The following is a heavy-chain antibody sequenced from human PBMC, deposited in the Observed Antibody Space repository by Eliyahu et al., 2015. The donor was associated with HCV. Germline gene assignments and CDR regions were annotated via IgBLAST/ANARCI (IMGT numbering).Heavy chain of an antibody. J-gene: IGHJ5*02. V-gene: IGHV4-59*01. CDR2: SHXRGST. D-gene: IGHD6-19*01. CDR1: GGSITXYY. CDR3: ASGGGGIAVAGTGGWFDP. Sequence: QVQLQESGPGLVKPSETLSLTCTFXGGSITXYYWXWIRQPPGKXLVWLGDSHXRGSTNYHPPLKSRVXISLXTSKNQFXLNLTSVTAADTAVYYCASGGGGIAVAGTGGWFDPWGQGTLVTVSS.